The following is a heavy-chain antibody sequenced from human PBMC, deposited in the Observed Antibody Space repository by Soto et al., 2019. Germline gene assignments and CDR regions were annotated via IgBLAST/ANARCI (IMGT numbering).Heavy chain of an antibody. Sequence: SETLSLTCTVSGGSISSGGYYWSWIRQHPGKGLEWIGYIYYSGSTYYNPSLKSRVTIPVDTSKNQFSLKLSSVTAADTAVYYCARVESPTTVTTSWNWFDPWGQGTLVTVSS. CDR1: GGSISSGGYY. CDR3: ARVESPTTVTTSWNWFDP. V-gene: IGHV4-31*03. CDR2: IYYSGST. J-gene: IGHJ5*02. D-gene: IGHD4-17*01.